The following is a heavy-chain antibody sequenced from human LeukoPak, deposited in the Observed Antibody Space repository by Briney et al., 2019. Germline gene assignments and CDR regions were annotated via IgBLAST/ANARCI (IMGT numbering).Heavy chain of an antibody. D-gene: IGHD3-16*01. V-gene: IGHV1-69*01. Sequence: ASVKVSCKASGGTFSSYAISWVRQAPGQGLEWMGGIIPIFGTANYAQKFQGRVTITADESTSTAYMELSSLRSEDTAVYCCALGAFGAGIYYMDVWGKGTTVTVSS. CDR1: GGTFSSYA. CDR2: IIPIFGTA. J-gene: IGHJ6*03. CDR3: ALGAFGAGIYYMDV.